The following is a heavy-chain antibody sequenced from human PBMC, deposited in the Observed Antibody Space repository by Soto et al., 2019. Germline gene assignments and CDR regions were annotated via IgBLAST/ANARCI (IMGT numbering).Heavy chain of an antibody. CDR3: ARVNYYDRSGLLDY. Sequence: EVQLVESGGGLVKPGGSLRLSCAASGFTFSTYNMNWVRQAPGKGLEWVSSISSTSSYINYADSVKGRFTISRDNAKNSLYLQMNSLISEDTALYDCARVNYYDRSGLLDYWGHGTLVTVSS. CDR1: GFTFSTYN. D-gene: IGHD3-22*01. V-gene: IGHV3-21*01. J-gene: IGHJ4*01. CDR2: ISSTSSYI.